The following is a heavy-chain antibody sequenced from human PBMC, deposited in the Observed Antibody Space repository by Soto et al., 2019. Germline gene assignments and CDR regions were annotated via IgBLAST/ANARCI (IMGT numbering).Heavy chain of an antibody. Sequence: ASVKVSCKAPGYTFTSYYMHWVRQAPGQGLEWMGIINPSGGSTSYAQKFQGRVTMTRDTSTSTVYMELSSLRSEDTAVYYCARTPITMIVVVQYGDAFDIWGQGTMVTVSS. D-gene: IGHD3-22*01. CDR2: INPSGGST. V-gene: IGHV1-46*01. CDR3: ARTPITMIVVVQYGDAFDI. CDR1: GYTFTSYY. J-gene: IGHJ3*02.